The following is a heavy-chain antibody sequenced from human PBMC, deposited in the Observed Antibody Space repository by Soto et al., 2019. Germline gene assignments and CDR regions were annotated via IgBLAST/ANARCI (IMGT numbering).Heavy chain of an antibody. D-gene: IGHD7-27*01. J-gene: IGHJ6*02. CDR3: ARQLSLGTFFYFAMDV. Sequence: EERLVESGGGLVQPGESLELSCVASGFTFSESTIYWVRQASGKGLEWVADIRGDDDKYDTSYVETVKGRFTISSDDATSSASVQMRSLKTEDTAVYYCARQLSLGTFFYFAMDVWGQGAAVTVSS. CDR1: GFTFSEST. CDR2: IRGDDDKYDT. V-gene: IGHV3-73*02.